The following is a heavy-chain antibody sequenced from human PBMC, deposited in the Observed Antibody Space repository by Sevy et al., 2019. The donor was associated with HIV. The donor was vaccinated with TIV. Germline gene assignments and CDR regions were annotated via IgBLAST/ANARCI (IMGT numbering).Heavy chain of an antibody. D-gene: IGHD6-13*01. Sequence: ASVKVSCKASGGTFSSYAISWVRQAPGQGLEWMGGIIPIFGTANYAQKFQGRVTITADESTSTAYMELGSLRSEDTAVYYCARGEYSSSWYAGNAYYYYGMDVWGQGTTVTVSS. CDR2: IIPIFGTA. CDR1: GGTFSSYA. J-gene: IGHJ6*02. V-gene: IGHV1-69*13. CDR3: ARGEYSSSWYAGNAYYYYGMDV.